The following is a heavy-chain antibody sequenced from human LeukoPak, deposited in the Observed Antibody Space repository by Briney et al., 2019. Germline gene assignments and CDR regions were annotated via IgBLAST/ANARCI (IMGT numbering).Heavy chain of an antibody. CDR3: ARRSTVSGTDY. Sequence: GGSLRLSCAASGFTFSRYWMTWVRQAPGKGLEWVANIKKDGSEIYYADSVKGRFTISRDNAKNSLFLQMNRLRAEDTALYYCARRSTVSGTDYWGQGTLVIVSS. CDR2: IKKDGSEI. J-gene: IGHJ4*02. V-gene: IGHV3-7*01. D-gene: IGHD6-19*01. CDR1: GFTFSRYW.